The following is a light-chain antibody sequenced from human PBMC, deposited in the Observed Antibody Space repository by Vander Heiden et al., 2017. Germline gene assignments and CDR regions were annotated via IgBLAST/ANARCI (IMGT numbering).Light chain of an antibody. J-gene: IGLJ2*01. CDR3: CSYGDSNTLV. CDR1: SSDVGKYNF. V-gene: IGLV2-23*02. Sequence: QSALTQPASVSASPGQSITISCTGTSSDVGKYNFVSWYQHHPGKAPKRMIYEVIKRPSGVSNRFSGSKSGNTASLTISGLQAEDEADYYCCSYGDSNTLVFGGGTKLTVL. CDR2: EVI.